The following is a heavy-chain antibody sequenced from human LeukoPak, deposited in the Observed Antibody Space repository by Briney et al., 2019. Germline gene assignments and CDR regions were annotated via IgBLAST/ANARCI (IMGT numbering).Heavy chain of an antibody. V-gene: IGHV3-30*03. CDR3: ARGQQLVAHYYYYYGMDV. CDR2: ISYDGSNK. CDR1: GFTFSSYG. J-gene: IGHJ6*02. D-gene: IGHD6-13*01. Sequence: GRSLRLSCAASGFTFSSYGMHWVRQAPGKGLEWVAVISYDGSNKYYADSVKGRFTISRDNSKNSLYLQMNSLRAEDTAVYYCARGQQLVAHYYYYYGMDVWGQGTTVTVSS.